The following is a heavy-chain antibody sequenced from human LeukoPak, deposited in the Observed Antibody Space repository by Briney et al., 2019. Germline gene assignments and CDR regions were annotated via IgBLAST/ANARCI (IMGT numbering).Heavy chain of an antibody. Sequence: QSGGSLRLSCSASGFIFSSSAIHWVRQAPGKGLEYVSSISDNGGSTYYADSVKGRFIISRDNSKNTVYLQMSSLRAEDTAVYYCVKDRLSNLVVAGSFDYWGQGTQVTVSS. V-gene: IGHV3-64D*06. CDR3: VKDRLSNLVVAGSFDY. CDR1: GFIFSSSA. J-gene: IGHJ4*02. CDR2: ISDNGGST. D-gene: IGHD6-19*01.